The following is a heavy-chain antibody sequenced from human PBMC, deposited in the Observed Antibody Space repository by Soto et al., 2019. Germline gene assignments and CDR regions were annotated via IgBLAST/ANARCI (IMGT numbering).Heavy chain of an antibody. D-gene: IGHD2-8*02. CDR2: IYYSGST. J-gene: IGHJ3*02. Sequence: QVQLQESGPGLVKPSETLSLTCTVSGGSISSYYWSWIRQPPGKGLEWIGYIYYSGSTNYNPSLKSRVTISVDTSKNPFSLKLSSVTAADTAVYYCARGFLGWWHAFDIWGQGTMVTVSS. CDR1: GGSISSYY. CDR3: ARGFLGWWHAFDI. V-gene: IGHV4-59*01.